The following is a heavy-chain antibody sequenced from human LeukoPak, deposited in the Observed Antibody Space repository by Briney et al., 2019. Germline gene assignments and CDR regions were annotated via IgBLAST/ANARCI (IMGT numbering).Heavy chain of an antibody. CDR3: AEEGSLGSITIVRGVIIRPGVYFDY. CDR1: GFTFSSYA. V-gene: IGHV3-23*01. Sequence: GGSLRLSCAASGFTFSSYAMSWVRRAPGKGLEWVSAISGSGGSTYYADSVKGRFTISRDNSKNTLYLQMNSLRAEDTAVYYCAEEGSLGSITIVRGVIIRPGVYFDYWGQGTLVTVSS. D-gene: IGHD3-10*01. J-gene: IGHJ4*02. CDR2: ISGSGGST.